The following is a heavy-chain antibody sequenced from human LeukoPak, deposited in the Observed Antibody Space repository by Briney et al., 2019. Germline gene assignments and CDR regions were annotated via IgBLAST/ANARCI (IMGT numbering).Heavy chain of an antibody. Sequence: ASVKVSCKASGYTFTGYYMHWVRQAPGQGLEWMGWINPNSGGTNYAQKFQGWVTMTRDTSISTAYMELSRLRSDDTAVYYCARAPICGGDCFDAFDIWGQGTMVTVSS. CDR1: GYTFTGYY. CDR3: ARAPICGGDCFDAFDI. V-gene: IGHV1-2*04. J-gene: IGHJ3*02. CDR2: INPNSGGT. D-gene: IGHD2-21*02.